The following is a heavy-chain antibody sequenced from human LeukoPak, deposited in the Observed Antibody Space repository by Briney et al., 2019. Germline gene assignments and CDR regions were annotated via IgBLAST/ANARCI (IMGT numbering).Heavy chain of an antibody. CDR2: FYYSGFT. D-gene: IGHD1-26*01. J-gene: IGHJ4*02. CDR1: DDSISRSSYY. Sequence: KPSETLSLTCSVSDDSISRSSYYWGWIRQPPGKGLEWIGTFYYSGFTYYNPSLKNRVTISVDTSKNQFSLKLSSVTAEDTAVYYCARLKVGTTHPDYWGQGTLVTVSS. CDR3: ARLKVGTTHPDY. V-gene: IGHV4-39*01.